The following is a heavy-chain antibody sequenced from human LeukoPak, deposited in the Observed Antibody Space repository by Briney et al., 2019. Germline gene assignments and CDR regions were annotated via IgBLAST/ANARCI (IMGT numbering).Heavy chain of an antibody. CDR3: ARGGGLDV. J-gene: IGHJ6*02. CDR1: GFTFSSYW. Sequence: GGSLRLSCAASGFTFSSYWMNWAHQAPGKGLEWVASINHNGNVNYYVDSVKGRFTISRDNAKNSLYLQMSNLRAEDTAVYFCARGGGLDVWGQGATVTVSS. CDR2: INHNGNVN. V-gene: IGHV3-7*03. D-gene: IGHD3-16*01.